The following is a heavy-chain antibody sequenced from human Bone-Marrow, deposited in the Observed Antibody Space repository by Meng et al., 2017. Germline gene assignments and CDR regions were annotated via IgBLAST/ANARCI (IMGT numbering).Heavy chain of an antibody. CDR2: INHSGST. J-gene: IGHJ5*02. Sequence: QVQLQLWGAGPLKPSETLSLTCAVYGGSFSGYNWSWIRQPPGKGLEWIGEINHSGSTNYNPSLKSRVTISVDTSKNQFSLKLSSVTAADTAVYYCAREDAAGGWLRISWGQGTLVTVSS. D-gene: IGHD5-12*01. V-gene: IGHV4-34*01. CDR1: GGSFSGYN. CDR3: AREDAAGGWLRIS.